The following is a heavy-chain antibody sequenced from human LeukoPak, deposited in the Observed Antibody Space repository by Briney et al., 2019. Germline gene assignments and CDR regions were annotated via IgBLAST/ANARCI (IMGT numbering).Heavy chain of an antibody. CDR2: INPNSGGT. Sequence: GSVRSSCKASGYSFTDYYVHWVRQAPGQGLEWMGWINPNSGGTNYAQNFQGRVTMTRDTSISTAYMELSRLTSDDTAVFYCARHKSTIATYCLDYWGQETLVTVSS. J-gene: IGHJ4*02. CDR3: ARHKSTIATYCLDY. CDR1: GYSFTDYY. D-gene: IGHD5-24*01. V-gene: IGHV1-2*02.